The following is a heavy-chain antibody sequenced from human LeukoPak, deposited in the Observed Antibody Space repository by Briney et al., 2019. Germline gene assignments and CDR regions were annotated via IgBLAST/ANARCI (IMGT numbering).Heavy chain of an antibody. CDR2: ISYSGST. Sequence: KPSETLSLTCAVYGGSFSGYYWSWIRQPPEKGLEWMGSISYSGSTLYNPSLKSRVTISVDTSKNQFSLWLSSVTAADTAVYYCARHWTSAGTYDYWGQGTLVTVSS. V-gene: IGHV4-34*01. J-gene: IGHJ4*02. CDR1: GGSFSGYY. CDR3: ARHWTSAGTYDY. D-gene: IGHD6-19*01.